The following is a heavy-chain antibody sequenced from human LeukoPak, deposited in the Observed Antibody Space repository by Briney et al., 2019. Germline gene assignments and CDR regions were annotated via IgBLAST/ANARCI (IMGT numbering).Heavy chain of an antibody. V-gene: IGHV3-30*02. J-gene: IGHJ4*02. Sequence: GGSLRLSCAASGFTFSSYGMHWVRQAPDKGLEWVAFIRYEGSSKYYADSVKGRFSISRDGSKNTLYLQMNSLRAEDTAVYYCAKGPWLAYPYYFDYWGQGTLVTVSS. D-gene: IGHD6-19*01. CDR3: AKGPWLAYPYYFDY. CDR1: GFTFSSYG. CDR2: IRYEGSSK.